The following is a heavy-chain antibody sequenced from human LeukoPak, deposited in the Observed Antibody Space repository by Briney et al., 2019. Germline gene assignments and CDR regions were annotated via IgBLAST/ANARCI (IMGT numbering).Heavy chain of an antibody. CDR3: ARYGDIAVAGTSRAFGY. CDR2: INAGNGNT. V-gene: IGHV1-3*01. D-gene: IGHD6-19*01. J-gene: IGHJ4*02. CDR1: GYTFTSYA. Sequence: ASVKVSCKASGYTFTSYAMHWVRQAPEQRLEWMGWINAGNGNTKYSQKFQGRVTITRDTSASTAYMELSSLRSEDTAVYYCARYGDIAVAGTSRAFGYWGQGTLVTVSS.